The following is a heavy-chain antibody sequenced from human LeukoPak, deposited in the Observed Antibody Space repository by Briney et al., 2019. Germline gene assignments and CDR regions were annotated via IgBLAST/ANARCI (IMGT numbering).Heavy chain of an antibody. V-gene: IGHV3-23*01. Sequence: PGGSLRLSCTASGFSFDNYAMNWVRQAPGQGLEWVSAVSGSAKNTYYADSVKGRFTISRDNAQKMLSLQMNSLRVDDTAVYYCVRAVASNYGNFDYWGQGTLATVSS. CDR1: GFSFDNYA. J-gene: IGHJ4*02. CDR3: VRAVASNYGNFDY. CDR2: VSGSAKNT. D-gene: IGHD3-10*01.